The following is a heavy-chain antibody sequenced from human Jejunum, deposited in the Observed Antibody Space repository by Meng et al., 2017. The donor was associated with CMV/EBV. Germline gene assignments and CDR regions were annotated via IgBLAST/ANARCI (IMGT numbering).Heavy chain of an antibody. Sequence: ASGYIFNDFYIQWVRQAPGQGLEWMGWINPNNGDTSYAQKFQGRVTMTRDKSITTVYMDLNRLTSDDTAFYYCGRGVGSIDPRFDPWGQGTLVTVSS. V-gene: IGHV1-2*02. CDR2: INPNNGDT. CDR3: GRGVGSIDPRFDP. CDR1: GYIFNDFY. J-gene: IGHJ5*02. D-gene: IGHD1-26*01.